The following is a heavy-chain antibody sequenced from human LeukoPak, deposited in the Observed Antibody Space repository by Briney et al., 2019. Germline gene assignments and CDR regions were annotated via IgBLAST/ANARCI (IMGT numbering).Heavy chain of an antibody. V-gene: IGHV4-34*01. D-gene: IGHD3-22*01. Sequence: PSETLSLTCAVYGGSFSGYYWSWIRQPPGKGLEWIGEINHSGSTNYNPSLKSRVTISVDTSKNQFPLKLSSVTAADTAVYYCAREETYDSSSLAFDIWGQGTMVTVSS. CDR3: AREETYDSSSLAFDI. J-gene: IGHJ3*02. CDR1: GGSFSGYY. CDR2: INHSGST.